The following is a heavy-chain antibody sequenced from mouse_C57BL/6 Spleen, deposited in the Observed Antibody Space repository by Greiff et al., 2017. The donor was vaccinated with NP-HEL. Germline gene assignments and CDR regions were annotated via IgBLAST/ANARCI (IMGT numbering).Heavy chain of an antibody. CDR2: IDPENGDT. V-gene: IGHV14-4*01. D-gene: IGHD1-1*01. CDR3: TTRHYYGSSHWYFDV. J-gene: IGHJ1*03. CDR1: GFNIKDDY. Sequence: VHVKQSGAELVRPGASVKLSCTASGFNIKDDYMHWVKQRPEQGLEWIGWIDPENGDTEYASKFQGKATITADTSSNTAYLQLSSLTSEDTAVYYWTTRHYYGSSHWYFDVWGTGTTVTVSS.